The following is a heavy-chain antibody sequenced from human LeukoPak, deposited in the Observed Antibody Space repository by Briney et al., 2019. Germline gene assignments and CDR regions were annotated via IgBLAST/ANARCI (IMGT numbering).Heavy chain of an antibody. J-gene: IGHJ4*02. Sequence: VGSLRLSCAASVFTFSSYGMHWVRQAPGKGLEWVSSISSSSSYIYYADSVKGRFTISRDNAKNSLYLQMNSLRAEDTAVYYCATDAYSGSQHYWVQGTLVTVSS. D-gene: IGHD1-26*01. CDR3: ATDAYSGSQHY. CDR2: ISSSSSYI. CDR1: VFTFSSYG. V-gene: IGHV3-21*01.